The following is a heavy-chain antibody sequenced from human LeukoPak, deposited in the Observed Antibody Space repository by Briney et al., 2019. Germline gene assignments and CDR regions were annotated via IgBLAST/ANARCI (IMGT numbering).Heavy chain of an antibody. J-gene: IGHJ4*02. CDR1: GGSISSSSYY. D-gene: IGHD3-22*01. CDR3: ATPARYYDSSGYFYHY. V-gene: IGHV4-39*01. Sequence: SETHCLTCAVSGGSISSSSYYWAWIRQPPGKGLEWIGSIYYSGTTYYNPSLKSRVTISLDTFKNQFSLQLSSVTAADTAVYYCATPARYYDSSGYFYHYWGQGNLLTVSS. CDR2: IYYSGTT.